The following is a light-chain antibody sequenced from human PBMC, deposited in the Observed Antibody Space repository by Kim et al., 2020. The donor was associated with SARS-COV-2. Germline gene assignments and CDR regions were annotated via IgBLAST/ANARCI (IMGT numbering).Light chain of an antibody. CDR1: SSDVGGYNY. CDR2: DFS. V-gene: IGLV2-11*03. CDR3: CSYAGSYSWV. Sequence: GKAVTISCAGTSSDVGGYNYVSWYQQHPGKVPKLLIFDFSRRPSGIPDRFSGSKSGNAASLTISGLQAEDETDYYCCSYAGSYSWVFGGGTQLTVL. J-gene: IGLJ3*02.